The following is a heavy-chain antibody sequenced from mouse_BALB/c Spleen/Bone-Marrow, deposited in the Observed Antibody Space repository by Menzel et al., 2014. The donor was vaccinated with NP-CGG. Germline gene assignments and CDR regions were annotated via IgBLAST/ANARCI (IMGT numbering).Heavy chain of an antibody. V-gene: IGHV1-9*01. CDR1: GYTFSSYW. CDR3: ARGTYRYYFDY. CDR2: ILPGSGTT. J-gene: IGHJ2*01. D-gene: IGHD2-14*01. Sequence: VHLVESGAELMKPGASVKISCKATGYTFSSYWIERVKQRPGHGLEWIGEILPGSGTTNYNEKFKGKATFTADTSSNTAYMQLSSLTSEDAAVYYCARGTYRYYFDYWGQGTTRTVSS.